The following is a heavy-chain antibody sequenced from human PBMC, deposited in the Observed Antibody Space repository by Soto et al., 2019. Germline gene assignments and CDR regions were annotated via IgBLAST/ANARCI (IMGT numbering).Heavy chain of an antibody. D-gene: IGHD6-13*01. CDR1: GFTFSSYS. Sequence: GGSLRLSCAASGFTFSSYSMNWVRQAPGKGLEWVSSISSSSSYIYYADSVKSRFTISRDNAKNSLYLQMNSLRAEDTAVYYCARGGSWYGDYFDYWGQGTLVTVSS. V-gene: IGHV3-21*01. J-gene: IGHJ4*02. CDR3: ARGGSWYGDYFDY. CDR2: ISSSSSYI.